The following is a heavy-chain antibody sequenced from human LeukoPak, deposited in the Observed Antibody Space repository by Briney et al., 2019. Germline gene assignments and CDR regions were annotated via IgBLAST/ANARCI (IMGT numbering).Heavy chain of an antibody. Sequence: GGSLRLSCAASGFTFSSYSMNWVRQAPGKGLEWVSSISSSSSYIYYADSVKGRFTISRDNAKNSLYLQMNSLRAEDTAVYYCARAVYGFDAFNIWGQGTMVTVSS. V-gene: IGHV3-21*01. J-gene: IGHJ3*02. CDR2: ISSSSSYI. CDR1: GFTFSSYS. D-gene: IGHD4-17*01. CDR3: ARAVYGFDAFNI.